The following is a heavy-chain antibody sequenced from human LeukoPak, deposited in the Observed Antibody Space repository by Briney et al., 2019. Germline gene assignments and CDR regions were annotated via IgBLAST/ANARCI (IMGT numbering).Heavy chain of an antibody. D-gene: IGHD3-22*01. Sequence: SETLSLTCTVSGGSISSSSYYWGWIRQPPGKGLEWIGSIYYSGSTYYNPSLKSRVTISVDTSKNQFSLKLSSVTAADTAVYYCARPDDSSGYYSHDAFDIWGQGTTVTVSS. J-gene: IGHJ3*02. CDR2: IYYSGST. V-gene: IGHV4-39*01. CDR1: GGSISSSSYY. CDR3: ARPDDSSGYYSHDAFDI.